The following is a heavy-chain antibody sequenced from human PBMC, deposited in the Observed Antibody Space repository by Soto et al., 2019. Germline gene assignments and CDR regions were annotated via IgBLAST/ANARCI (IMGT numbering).Heavy chain of an antibody. D-gene: IGHD4-17*01. CDR2: IDPSDSYT. Sequence: GESLKISCKASGYRFTSYWISWVRQMPGKGLEWMGKIDPSDSYTNYSPSFQGHVTISADRSISTAYLQWSSLKASDTAMYYCVRSTATVTSDYWGQGTLVTVSS. J-gene: IGHJ4*02. CDR3: VRSTATVTSDY. CDR1: GYRFTSYW. V-gene: IGHV5-10-1*01.